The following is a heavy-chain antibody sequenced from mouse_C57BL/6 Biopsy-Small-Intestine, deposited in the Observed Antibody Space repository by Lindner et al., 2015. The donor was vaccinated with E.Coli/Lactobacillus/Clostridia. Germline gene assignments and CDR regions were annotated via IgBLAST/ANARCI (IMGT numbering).Heavy chain of an antibody. J-gene: IGHJ3*01. CDR2: INPRSDYT. Sequence: VQLQESGAELAKPGASVRLSCKASGYTFTSYWMHWVKQRPGQGLEWIGYINPRSDYTKYNQRFKDKATLTVDKSSSTAYMQLSSLTYEDSAVYYCASEGDGYYEFAYWGQGTLVTVSA. D-gene: IGHD2-3*01. CDR1: GYTFTSYW. V-gene: IGHV1-7*01. CDR3: ASEGDGYYEFAY.